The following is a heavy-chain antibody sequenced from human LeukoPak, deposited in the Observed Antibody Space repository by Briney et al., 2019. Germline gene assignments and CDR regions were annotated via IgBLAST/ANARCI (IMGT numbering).Heavy chain of an antibody. CDR1: GGSFSGYY. CDR2: INHSGST. Sequence: PSETLSLTCAVYGGSFSGYYWSWIRQPPGKGLEWIGEINHSGSTNYNPSLKSRVTISVDTSKNPFSLKLSSVTAADTAVYYCARGGGYSSSFSLLFDYWGQGTLVTVSS. V-gene: IGHV4-34*01. J-gene: IGHJ4*02. D-gene: IGHD6-6*01. CDR3: ARGGGYSSSFSLLFDY.